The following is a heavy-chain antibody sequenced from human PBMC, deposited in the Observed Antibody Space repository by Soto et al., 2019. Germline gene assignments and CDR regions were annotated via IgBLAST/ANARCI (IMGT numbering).Heavy chain of an antibody. Sequence: QLQLQESGPGLVKPSETLSLTCTVSVGSISSSSYYWGWIRQPPGKGLAWIGSIYYSGSTYYNPSLKSRVTISLDTSKNQFSLKVCSVTAADTAVYYWESHLAGGYYYYYYDMDDWGKGTTITVSS. J-gene: IGHJ6*03. CDR1: VGSISSSSYY. CDR2: IYYSGST. V-gene: IGHV4-39*01. D-gene: IGHD3-16*01. CDR3: ESHLAGGYYYYYYDMDD.